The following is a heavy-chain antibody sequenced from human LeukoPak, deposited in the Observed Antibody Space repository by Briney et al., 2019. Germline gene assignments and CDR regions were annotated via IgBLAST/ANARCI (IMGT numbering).Heavy chain of an antibody. Sequence: GDSLRLSCAASGFSFNIYAMSWVRQAPGKGLEWVAAIDRSGGSTFYADSVKGRFTISKDNSKNTLYLQINSLRVDDTAIYHCARGSHGEHDSWGQGTLVTVSS. J-gene: IGHJ5*01. D-gene: IGHD4-17*01. V-gene: IGHV3-23*01. CDR2: IDRSGGST. CDR3: ARGSHGEHDS. CDR1: GFSFNIYA.